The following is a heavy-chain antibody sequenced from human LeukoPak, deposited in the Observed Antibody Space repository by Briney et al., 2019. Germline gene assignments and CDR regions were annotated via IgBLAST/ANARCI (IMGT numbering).Heavy chain of an antibody. V-gene: IGHV3-7*01. Sequence: GGSLRLSCAASGFTFSSYWMSWVRQAPGKGREGVANIKQDGSEKYYVDSVKGRFTISRDNAKNSLYLQMNSLRAEDTAVYYCASSNDYGDYEFDYWGQGTLVTVSS. CDR2: IKQDGSEK. CDR3: ASSNDYGDYEFDY. J-gene: IGHJ4*02. D-gene: IGHD4-17*01. CDR1: GFTFSSYW.